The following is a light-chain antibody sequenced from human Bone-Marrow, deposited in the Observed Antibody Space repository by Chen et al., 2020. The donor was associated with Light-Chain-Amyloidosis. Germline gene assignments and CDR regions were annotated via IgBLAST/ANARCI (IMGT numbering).Light chain of an antibody. CDR3: SSFSSSSTLFV. J-gene: IGLJ1*01. V-gene: IGLV2-14*01. CDR1: SSDVGGYNH. Sequence: QSALPQPASVSGSPGQSIAISCTGPSSDVGGYNHVSWYQPHPGQAPKLMIYEVSNRPSGVSNRFSGSKSDNTASLTISGLQAEDEADYFCSSFSSSSTLFVFGTGTMVTVL. CDR2: EVS.